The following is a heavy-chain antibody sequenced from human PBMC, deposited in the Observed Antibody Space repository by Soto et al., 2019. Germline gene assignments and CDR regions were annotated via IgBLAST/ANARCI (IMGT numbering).Heavy chain of an antibody. J-gene: IGHJ6*02. CDR1: GGTFSSSA. Sequence: SVKVSCKASGGTFSSSAISWVRQAPGQGREWMGGFIPIFGTADYAQKFQGRVTISADASTKTAYMALSSLTSEDTAVYYCAAERELVVVAETPIRCAVMDAWGQGSTVTVSS. D-gene: IGHD2-15*01. CDR3: AAERELVVVAETPIRCAVMDA. V-gene: IGHV1-69*13. CDR2: FIPIFGTA.